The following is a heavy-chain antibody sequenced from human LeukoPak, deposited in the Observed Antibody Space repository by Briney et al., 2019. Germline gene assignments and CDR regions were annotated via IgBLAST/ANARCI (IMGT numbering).Heavy chain of an antibody. D-gene: IGHD4-17*01. CDR3: TTTTVTTGY. V-gene: IGHV3-15*01. CDR1: GFTFSNAW. CDR2: IKSKTDGGTT. J-gene: IGHJ4*02. Sequence: GGSLTLSXAASGFTFSNAWMSWIRQAQGEGLEWVGRIKSKTDGGTTDYAAPVKGRFTISRDDSKNTLYLQMNSLNTEDTAVYYCTTTTVTTGYWGQGTLVTVSS.